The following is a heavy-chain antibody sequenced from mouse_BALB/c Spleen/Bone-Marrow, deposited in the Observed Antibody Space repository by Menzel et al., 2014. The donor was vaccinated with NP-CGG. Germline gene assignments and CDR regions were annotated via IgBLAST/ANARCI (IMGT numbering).Heavy chain of an antibody. V-gene: IGHV1-4*01. CDR3: ARRGVYDYPWFVY. D-gene: IGHD2-4*01. J-gene: IGHJ3*01. Sequence: VQRVESGAELARPGASVKMSCRASGYTFTTYTVHWVKRRPGQGLEWIGYISPSSDYTNYNQKFKDKATLTADKSSSTAYMQLSSLTSEDSAVYYCARRGVYDYPWFVYWGQGTLVTVSA. CDR2: ISPSSDYT. CDR1: GYTFTTYT.